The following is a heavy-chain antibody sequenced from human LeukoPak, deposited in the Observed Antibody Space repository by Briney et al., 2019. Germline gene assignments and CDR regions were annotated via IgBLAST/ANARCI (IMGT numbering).Heavy chain of an antibody. CDR2: IYPGDSDT. CDR3: ATSRRSSGWYSGYYYGMDV. V-gene: IGHV5-51*01. D-gene: IGHD6-19*01. CDR1: GYSFTSYW. Sequence: GESLQISCKGSGYSFTSYWIGWVRQMPGKGLEWMGIIYPGDSDTRYSPSFQGQVTISADKSISTAHLQWSSLKASDTAMYYCATSRRSSGWYSGYYYGMDVWGQGTTVTVSS. J-gene: IGHJ6*02.